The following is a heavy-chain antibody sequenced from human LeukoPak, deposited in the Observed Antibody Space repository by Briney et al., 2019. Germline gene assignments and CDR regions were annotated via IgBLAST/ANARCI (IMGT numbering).Heavy chain of an antibody. J-gene: IGHJ4*02. Sequence: PGGSLRLSCAASGFTFSNYAIHWVRQAPGKGLEWVSVISGSGGTTYNADSVKGRFTISRDNSENTLYLQMNSLRAEDTAVYYCAKTDEEEYYFDYWGQGTLVTVSS. CDR2: ISGSGGTT. D-gene: IGHD3-10*01. V-gene: IGHV3-23*01. CDR1: GFTFSNYA. CDR3: AKTDEEEYYFDY.